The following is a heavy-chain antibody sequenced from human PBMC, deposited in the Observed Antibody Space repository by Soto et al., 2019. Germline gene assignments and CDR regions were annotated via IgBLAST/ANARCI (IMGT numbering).Heavy chain of an antibody. V-gene: IGHV1-69*13. Sequence: SVKVSCKASGGTFSSYAISWVRQAPGQGLEWMGGIIPIFGTANYAQKFQGRVTITADESTSTAYMELSSLRSEDTAVYYCARDQSGYYTRDYWGQGPLVTVSS. CDR1: GGTFSSYA. CDR2: IIPIFGTA. D-gene: IGHD3-3*01. J-gene: IGHJ4*02. CDR3: ARDQSGYYTRDY.